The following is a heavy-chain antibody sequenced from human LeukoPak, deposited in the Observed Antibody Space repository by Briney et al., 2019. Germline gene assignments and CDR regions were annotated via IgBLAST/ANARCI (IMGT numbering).Heavy chain of an antibody. CDR3: TTDAAWIQPEDY. CDR1: GFTFSNAW. CDR2: IKSKTDGGTT. Sequence: GGSLRLSCAASGFTFSNAWMSWVRQAPGKGLEWVGRIKSKTDGGTTDYAAPVKGRFTISRDDSKNTLYLQMNSLKPEDTAVYYCTTDAAWIQPEDYWGQGTLVTVSS. D-gene: IGHD5-18*01. J-gene: IGHJ4*02. V-gene: IGHV3-15*01.